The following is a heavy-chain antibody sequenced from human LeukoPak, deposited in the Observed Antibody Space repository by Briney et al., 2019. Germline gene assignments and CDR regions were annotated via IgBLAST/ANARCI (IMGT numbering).Heavy chain of an antibody. CDR2: ISYDGSNK. CDR3: AKDQVDIVVVVAAIVPLNPDY. J-gene: IGHJ4*02. Sequence: GGSLRLSCAASGFTFSSYGMHWVRQAPGKGLEWVAVISYDGSNKYYADSVKGRFTISRDNSKNTLYLQMNSLRAEDTAVYYCAKDQVDIVVVVAAIVPLNPDYWGQGTLVTVSS. CDR1: GFTFSSYG. V-gene: IGHV3-30*18. D-gene: IGHD2-15*01.